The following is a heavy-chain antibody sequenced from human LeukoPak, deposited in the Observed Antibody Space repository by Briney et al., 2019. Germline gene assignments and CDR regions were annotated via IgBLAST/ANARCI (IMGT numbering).Heavy chain of an antibody. V-gene: IGHV3-23*01. D-gene: IGHD3-22*01. CDR1: GFTFSSYA. J-gene: IGHJ3*02. CDR2: ISGSGGST. CDR3: AKEGYYDSSGPVGADAFDI. Sequence: GGSLRLSCAASGFTFSSYAMSWVRQAPGKGLEWVSAISGSGGSTYYADSVKGRFTISRDNSKNTLYLQMNSLRAEDTAVYYCAKEGYYDSSGPVGADAFDIWGQGTMVTVSS.